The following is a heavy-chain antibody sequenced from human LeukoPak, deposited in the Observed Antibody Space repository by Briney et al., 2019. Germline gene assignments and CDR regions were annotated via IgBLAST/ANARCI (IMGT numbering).Heavy chain of an antibody. CDR1: GFTFSSYG. CDR2: ISYDGSNK. D-gene: IGHD4-11*01. V-gene: IGHV3-30*18. J-gene: IGHJ3*02. Sequence: GGSLRLSCAASGFTFSSYGMHWVRQAPGKGLEWVAVISYDGSNKYYADSVKGRFTISRDNSKNTLYLQMNSLRAEDTAVYYCAKRSAYSNGDAFDIWGQGTMVTVSS. CDR3: AKRSAYSNGDAFDI.